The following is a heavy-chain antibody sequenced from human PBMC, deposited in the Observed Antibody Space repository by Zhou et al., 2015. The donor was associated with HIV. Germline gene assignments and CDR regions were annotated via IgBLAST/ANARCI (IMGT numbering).Heavy chain of an antibody. Sequence: VQLVQSGAEVKKPGASVSVSCKTSGFTFTGYYLHWVRQAPGQGLEWMGWINPNTGDTNYAQKFHGRVTMTRDTSVSTAYLNLTRLTSDDTATYYCARDRLTYSSGWFGYWGQGTLVTVSS. CDR2: INPNTGDT. CDR1: GFTFTGYY. V-gene: IGHV1-2*02. CDR3: ARDRLTYSSGWFGY. D-gene: IGHD6-19*01. J-gene: IGHJ4*02.